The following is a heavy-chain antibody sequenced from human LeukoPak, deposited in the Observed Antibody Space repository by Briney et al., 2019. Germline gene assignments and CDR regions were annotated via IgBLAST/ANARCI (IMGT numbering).Heavy chain of an antibody. Sequence: GGSLRLSCAASGSTFSSYGMHWVRQAPGKGLEWVAVIWYDGSNKYYADSVKGRFTISRDNSKNTLYLQMNSLRAEDTAVYYCARDFTPRGNEWLPFYYYYGMDVWGQGTTVTVSS. D-gene: IGHD3-3*01. CDR1: GSTFSSYG. CDR2: IWYDGSNK. V-gene: IGHV3-33*01. CDR3: ARDFTPRGNEWLPFYYYYGMDV. J-gene: IGHJ6*02.